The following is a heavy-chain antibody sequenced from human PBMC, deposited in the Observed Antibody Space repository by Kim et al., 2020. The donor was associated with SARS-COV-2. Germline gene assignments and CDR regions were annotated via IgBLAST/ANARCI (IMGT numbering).Heavy chain of an antibody. CDR3: ARDTSTPIFGVVIMYDAFDI. D-gene: IGHD3-3*01. J-gene: IGHJ3*02. CDR2: INTNTGNP. V-gene: IGHV7-4-1*02. Sequence: ASVKVSCKASGYTFTSYAMNWVRQAPGQGLEWMGWINTNTGNPTYAQGFTGRFVLSLDTSVSTAYLQISSIKAEDTAVYYCARDTSTPIFGVVIMYDAFDIWGKGTMVTVSS. CDR1: GYTFTSYA.